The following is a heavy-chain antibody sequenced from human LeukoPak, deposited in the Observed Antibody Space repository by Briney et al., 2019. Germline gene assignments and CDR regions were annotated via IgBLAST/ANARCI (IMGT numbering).Heavy chain of an antibody. CDR3: AQMAPYSPAYSQY. Sequence: SETLSLTCSVSGGSITSYFWTWIRQPPGKGLEWIGYIYHNSGTTNYNPSLKSRVSISVDTSKTHFSLKLNSVTAADTAVYYCAQMAPYSPAYSQYWGQGTLVTVSS. CDR1: GGSITSYF. CDR2: IYHNSGTT. J-gene: IGHJ1*01. V-gene: IGHV4-59*01. D-gene: IGHD2-15*01.